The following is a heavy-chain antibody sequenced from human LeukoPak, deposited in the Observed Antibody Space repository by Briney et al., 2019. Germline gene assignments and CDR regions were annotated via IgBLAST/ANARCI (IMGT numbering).Heavy chain of an antibody. J-gene: IGHJ4*02. Sequence: GGSLRLSCAASGFTFSSYGMSWVRQAPGKGLEWVSAISGSGGSTYYADSVKGRFTISRDNAKNSLYLQTNSLRAEDTAVYYCARDFDYLDYWGQGTLVTVSS. CDR3: ARDFDYLDY. CDR1: GFTFSSYG. CDR2: ISGSGGST. V-gene: IGHV3-23*01.